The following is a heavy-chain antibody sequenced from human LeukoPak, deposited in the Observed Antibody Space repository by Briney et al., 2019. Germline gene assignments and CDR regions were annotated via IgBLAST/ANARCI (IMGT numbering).Heavy chain of an antibody. CDR1: GFTFSSYA. V-gene: IGHV3-23*01. J-gene: IGHJ4*02. Sequence: PGGSLRLSCAASGFTFSSYAMSWVRQAPGKGLEWGSAISGSGGSTYYADSVKGRFTISRDNSKNTLYLQMNSLRAEDTAVYYCAKVEAADGYCSGGSCYYFDYWGQGTLVTVSS. CDR2: ISGSGGST. CDR3: AKVEAADGYCSGGSCYYFDY. D-gene: IGHD2-15*01.